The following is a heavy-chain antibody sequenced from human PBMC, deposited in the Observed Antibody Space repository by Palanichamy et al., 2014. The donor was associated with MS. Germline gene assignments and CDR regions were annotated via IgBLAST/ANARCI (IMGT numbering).Heavy chain of an antibody. CDR1: GYTFKAYH. CDR2: ISGHNGDT. CDR3: ARQGGYYYGMDV. D-gene: IGHD2-15*01. Sequence: QVQLVQSGPEVKKPGSSVNVSCKASGYTFKAYHISWVRQAPGQGLEWLGGISGHNGDTNFAAKFQGRVTMTTDRSTRTAYMELRSLRSDDTAVYYCARQGGYYYGMDVWGQGTTVTVSS. V-gene: IGHV1-18*01. J-gene: IGHJ6*02.